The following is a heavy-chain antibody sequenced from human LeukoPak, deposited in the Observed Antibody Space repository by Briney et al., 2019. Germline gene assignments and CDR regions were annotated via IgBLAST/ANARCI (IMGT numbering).Heavy chain of an antibody. V-gene: IGHV1-18*01. CDR3: ARESGLFWNGYSYYMDV. D-gene: IGHD3-3*01. J-gene: IGHJ6*03. CDR1: GYTFTSYG. CDR2: ISAYNGNT. Sequence: VASVKVSCKASGYTFTSYGISWVRQAPGQGLEWMGWISAYNGNTNYAQKLQGRVTMTTDTSTSTAYMELRSLRSDDTAVYYCARESGLFWNGYSYYMDVWGKGTTVTVSS.